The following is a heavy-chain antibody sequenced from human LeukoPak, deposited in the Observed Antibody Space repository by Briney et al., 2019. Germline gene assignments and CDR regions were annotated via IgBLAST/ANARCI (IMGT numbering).Heavy chain of an antibody. CDR2: INHSGST. J-gene: IGHJ6*02. Sequence: SETLSLTCAVYGGSFSGYYWSWIRQPPGKGLEWIGEINHSGSTDYNPSLKSRVTISVDTSKNQFSLKLSSVTAADTAVYYCARGWGSGWYGDYYGMDVWGQGTTVTVSS. CDR3: ARGWGSGWYGDYYGMDV. D-gene: IGHD6-19*01. CDR1: GGSFSGYY. V-gene: IGHV4-34*01.